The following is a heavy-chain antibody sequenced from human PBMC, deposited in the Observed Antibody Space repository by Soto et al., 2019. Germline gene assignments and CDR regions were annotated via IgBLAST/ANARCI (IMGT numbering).Heavy chain of an antibody. CDR1: GYTLSHYG. CDR3: ARTAYGANFFDN. V-gene: IGHV1-18*04. J-gene: IGHJ4*02. D-gene: IGHD4-17*01. CDR2: LSGHNGNT. Sequence: VQLVQSGAEVKKPGASVKVSCKASGYTLSHYGFTWVRQAPGQGLEWMGWLSGHNGNTNYAQKFQGRVTMTTDTSTSTSYMELRSLRSDDTAVYYCARTAYGANFFDNWGQGTLVTVSS.